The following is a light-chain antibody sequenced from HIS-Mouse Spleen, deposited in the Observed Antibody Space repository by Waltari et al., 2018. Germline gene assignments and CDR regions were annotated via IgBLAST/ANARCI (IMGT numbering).Light chain of an antibody. CDR3: CSYAGSYTWV. J-gene: IGLJ3*02. V-gene: IGLV2-11*01. CDR1: RSDVGGSNY. CDR2: DVS. Sequence: QSALTQPRSVSGSPGQSVTISCTGTRSDVGGSNYFSWYQQHPGKAPKLMIYDVSKRPSGVPDRFSGSKSGNTASLTISGLQAEDEADYYCCSYAGSYTWVFGGGTKLTVL.